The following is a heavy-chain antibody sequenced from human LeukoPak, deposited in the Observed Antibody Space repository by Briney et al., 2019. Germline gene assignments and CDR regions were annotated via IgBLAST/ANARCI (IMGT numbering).Heavy chain of an antibody. D-gene: IGHD3-9*01. V-gene: IGHV3-11*04. Sequence: AGGSLRLSCAASGFTFSDYYMSWIRQAPGKGLEWVSYISSSGSTIYYADSVKGRFTISRDNAKNSLYLQMNSLRAEDTAVYYCARVDAYYYYMDVWGKGTTVTVSS. CDR2: ISSSGSTI. CDR1: GFTFSDYY. J-gene: IGHJ6*03. CDR3: ARVDAYYYYMDV.